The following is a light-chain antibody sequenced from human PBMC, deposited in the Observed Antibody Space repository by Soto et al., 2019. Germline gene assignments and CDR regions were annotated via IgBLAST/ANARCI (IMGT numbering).Light chain of an antibody. CDR3: QQYNKWPLT. V-gene: IGKV1-39*01. Sequence: DIQMTQSPSSLSASVGDRVTITCRASQSISSYLNWYQQKPGKAPKLLIYAASSLQSGVPSRFSGSGSGTDFTLTISSLQSEDFAVYYCQQYNKWPLTFGGGTKVEIK. CDR2: AAS. CDR1: QSISSY. J-gene: IGKJ4*01.